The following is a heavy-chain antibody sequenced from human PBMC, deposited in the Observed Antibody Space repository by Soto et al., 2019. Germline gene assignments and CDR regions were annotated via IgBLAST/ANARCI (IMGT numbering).Heavy chain of an antibody. CDR2: ISAKNGNT. V-gene: IGHV1-18*01. CDR1: GYTFSDYG. CDR3: AREPHDTPPDY. Sequence: ASVKVSCKTSGYTFSDYGISWVRQAPGQGLEWMGWISAKNGNTNFAQKFRGRVTMITDTSTSTVYMELRNLRLDDTAVYYCAREPHDTPPDYGGQGNLVTVSS. J-gene: IGHJ4*02.